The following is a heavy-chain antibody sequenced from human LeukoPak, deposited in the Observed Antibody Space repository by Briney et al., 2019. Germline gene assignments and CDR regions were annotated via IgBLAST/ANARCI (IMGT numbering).Heavy chain of an antibody. CDR1: GFTFADYA. V-gene: IGHV3-9*01. J-gene: IGHJ6*02. CDR3: AKDSNTYYYASGSRGHYYYYGMDV. Sequence: GGSLRLSCAASGFTFADYAMHWVRQTPGKGLEWGSGITWDSGRIIYAASVKGRFTISRDNAKNFLYLQMDSLRAEDTALYYCAKDSNTYYYASGSRGHYYYYGMDVWGQGTTVTVSS. D-gene: IGHD3-10*01. CDR2: ITWDSGRI.